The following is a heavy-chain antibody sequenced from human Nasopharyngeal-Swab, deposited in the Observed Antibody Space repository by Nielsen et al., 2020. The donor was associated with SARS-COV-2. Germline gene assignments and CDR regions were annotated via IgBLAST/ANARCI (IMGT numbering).Heavy chain of an antibody. CDR1: GYSFTSYW. V-gene: IGHV5-51*01. Sequence: GESLKISCKGSGYSFTSYWISWVRQMPGKGLEWMGIIYPGDSDTRYSPSFQGQVTISADKSISTAYLQWSSLKASDTAMYYCARHGYSSSWANYYYYYMDVWGKGTTVTVSS. D-gene: IGHD6-13*01. CDR3: ARHGYSSSWANYYYYYMDV. J-gene: IGHJ6*03. CDR2: IYPGDSDT.